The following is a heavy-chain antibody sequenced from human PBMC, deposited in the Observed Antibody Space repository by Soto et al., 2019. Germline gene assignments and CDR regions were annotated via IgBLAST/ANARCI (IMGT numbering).Heavy chain of an antibody. V-gene: IGHV3-33*01. Sequence: GGSLRLSCAASGFTFSSYGMHWVRQAPGKGLEWVAVIWYDGSNKYYADSVKGRFTISRDNSKNTLYLQMNSLRAEDTAVYYCARDRGSGRSYSLDYWGQGTLVTVSS. CDR3: ARDRGSGRSYSLDY. J-gene: IGHJ4*02. CDR2: IWYDGSNK. D-gene: IGHD6-19*01. CDR1: GFTFSSYG.